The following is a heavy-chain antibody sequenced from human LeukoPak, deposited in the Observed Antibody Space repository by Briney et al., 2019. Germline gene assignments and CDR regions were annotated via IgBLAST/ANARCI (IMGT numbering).Heavy chain of an antibody. CDR2: ISGSGGST. CDR3: AKLRRDGYNFGLYYFDY. D-gene: IGHD5-24*01. Sequence: GGSLRLSCAASGFTFSSYAMSWVRQAPGKGLEWVSAISGSGGSTYYADSVKGRFTISRDNSKNTLYLQMNSLGAEDTAVYYCAKLRRDGYNFGLYYFDYWGQGTLVTVSS. CDR1: GFTFSSYA. J-gene: IGHJ4*02. V-gene: IGHV3-23*01.